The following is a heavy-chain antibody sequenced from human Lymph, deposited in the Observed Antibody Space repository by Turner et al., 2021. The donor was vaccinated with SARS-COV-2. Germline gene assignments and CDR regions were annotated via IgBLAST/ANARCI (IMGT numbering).Heavy chain of an antibody. CDR3: ARREWGGSLGHIDY. V-gene: IGHV5-51*01. J-gene: IGHJ4*02. CDR2: IYPGDSDT. CDR1: GYSFTTYW. D-gene: IGHD3-3*01. Sequence: EVQLVQSGAEVKKHGESPQISCRLSGYSFTTYWIGWVRQMPGKGLEWMGIIYPGDSDTRYSPSFQGQVTISADKSISTAYLQWSSLKASDTAMYYCARREWGGSLGHIDYWGQGTLVTVSS.